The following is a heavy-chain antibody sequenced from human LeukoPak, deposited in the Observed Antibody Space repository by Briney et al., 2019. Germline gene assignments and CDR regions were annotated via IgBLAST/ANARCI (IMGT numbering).Heavy chain of an antibody. CDR2: IYTSVST. CDR3: ARIDYGSGSTFDY. CDR1: GGSISSGSYY. V-gene: IGHV4-61*02. Sequence: PSETLSLTCTVSGGSISSGSYYWSWIRQPAGKGLEWIGRIYTSVSTNYNPSLKSRVTISVDTSKNQFSLKLSSVTAADTAVYYCARIDYGSGSTFDYWGQGTLVTVSS. J-gene: IGHJ4*02. D-gene: IGHD3-10*01.